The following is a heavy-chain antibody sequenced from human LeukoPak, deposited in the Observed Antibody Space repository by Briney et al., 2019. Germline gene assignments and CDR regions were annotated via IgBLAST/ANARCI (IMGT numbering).Heavy chain of an antibody. V-gene: IGHV4-39*07. CDR3: ARDLAVMVCYNPHTSAFDI. Sequence: LSXTCXVSGGSISSSSYYWGWLRQPPGTGLEWVGSIYYSGSTYYNPSLKSRVTISVDTSKNQFSLKLSSVTAADTAVYYCARDLAVMVCYNPHTSAFDIWGQGTMVTVSS. J-gene: IGHJ3*02. D-gene: IGHD3-10*01. CDR1: GGSISSSSYY. CDR2: IYYSGST.